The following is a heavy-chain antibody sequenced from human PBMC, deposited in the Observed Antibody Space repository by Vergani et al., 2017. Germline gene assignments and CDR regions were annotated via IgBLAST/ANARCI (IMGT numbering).Heavy chain of an antibody. V-gene: IGHV4-34*01. J-gene: IGHJ4*02. Sequence: QVQLQQWGAGLLKPSETLSLTCAVYGGSFSGYYWSWIRQPPGKGLEWIGEINHSGSTNYNPSLKSRVTISVDTSTNQFSLKLSSVTAADTAVYYCARAPRIYSGSYGTPGYYFDYWGQGTLVTVSS. CDR1: GGSFSGYY. CDR3: ARAPRIYSGSYGTPGYYFDY. D-gene: IGHD1-26*01. CDR2: INHSGST.